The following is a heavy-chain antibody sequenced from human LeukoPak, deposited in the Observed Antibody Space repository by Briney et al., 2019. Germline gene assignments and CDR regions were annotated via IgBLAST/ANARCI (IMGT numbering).Heavy chain of an antibody. J-gene: IGHJ4*02. CDR3: ARPKPYGDYIPFDY. Sequence: SETLSLTCTVSGGSISSYYWSWIRQPPGKGLEWIGYIYYSGGTNYNPSLKSRVTISVDTSKNQFSLKLSSVTAADTAVYYCARPKPYGDYIPFDYWGQGTLVTVSS. CDR1: GGSISSYY. CDR2: IYYSGGT. D-gene: IGHD4-17*01. V-gene: IGHV4-59*08.